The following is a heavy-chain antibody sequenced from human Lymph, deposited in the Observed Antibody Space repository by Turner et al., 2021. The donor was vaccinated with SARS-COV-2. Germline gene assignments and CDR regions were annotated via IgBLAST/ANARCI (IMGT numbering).Heavy chain of an antibody. Sequence: HVHLHESGPALVKPSHTLSLTSPVPSGSIRTGDYYCSWIRQPPGKGLEWIGYIYYSGSTYYNPSLKSRVTISVDKSKNQFSLKLSSVNAADTDGYYCARVVVLRRAYFDYWGQGTLVTVSS. CDR3: ARVVVLRRAYFDY. CDR2: IYYSGST. V-gene: IGHV4-30-4*01. D-gene: IGHD2-8*01. J-gene: IGHJ4*02. CDR1: SGSIRTGDYY.